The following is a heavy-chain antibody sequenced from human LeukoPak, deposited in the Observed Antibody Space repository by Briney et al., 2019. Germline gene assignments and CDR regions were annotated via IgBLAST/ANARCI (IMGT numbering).Heavy chain of an antibody. D-gene: IGHD3-10*01. J-gene: IGHJ4*02. CDR1: WDSISNYY. CDR2: IYYSGST. V-gene: IGHV4-39*07. CDR3: ARDRYGSETYYNDY. Sequence: PSETLSLTCTVSWDSISNYYWGWIRQPPGKGLEWIGSIYYSGSTYYNPSLKSRVTISVDTSKNQFSLKLSSVTAADTAVYYCARDRYGSETYYNDYWGQGTLVTVSS.